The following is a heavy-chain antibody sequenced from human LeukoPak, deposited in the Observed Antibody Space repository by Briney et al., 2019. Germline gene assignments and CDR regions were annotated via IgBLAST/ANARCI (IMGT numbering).Heavy chain of an antibody. D-gene: IGHD5-18*01. Sequence: GGSLRLSCAASGFAFDDYGMSWVRRAPGKGLEWVSGINWNGGSIGYADSVKGRFTISRDNAKNSLYLQINSLRAEDTALYYCARADKDGYGFFVFDYWGQGTLVTVPS. CDR1: GFAFDDYG. J-gene: IGHJ4*02. CDR3: ARADKDGYGFFVFDY. CDR2: INWNGGSI. V-gene: IGHV3-20*04.